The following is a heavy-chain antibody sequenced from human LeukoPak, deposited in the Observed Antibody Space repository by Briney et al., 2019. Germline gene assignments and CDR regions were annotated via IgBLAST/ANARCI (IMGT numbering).Heavy chain of an antibody. CDR3: ARGEEVTARIFDY. J-gene: IGHJ4*02. D-gene: IGHD2-21*02. CDR1: GFTFGDYA. Sequence: GGSLRLSCTASGFTFGDYAMSWFRQAPGKGLEWVSYISSSSSTIYYADSVKGRFTISRDDAKNSLYLQMNSLRAEDTAVYYCARGEEVTARIFDYWGQGTLVTVSS. V-gene: IGHV3-48*01. CDR2: ISSSSSTI.